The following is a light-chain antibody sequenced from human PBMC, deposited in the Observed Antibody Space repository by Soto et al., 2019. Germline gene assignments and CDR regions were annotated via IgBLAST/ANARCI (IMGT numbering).Light chain of an antibody. CDR3: QQYNDWPRT. J-gene: IGKJ1*01. CDR1: QGVSTN. Sequence: EIVMTQSPATLSVSPEESATLSCRASQGVSTNFAWYQQKLGQPPRLLIYGASTRATGISARFSGSGSGTEFTLTISSLQSEDFAVYYCQQYNDWPRTFGQGTKVEMK. V-gene: IGKV3-15*01. CDR2: GAS.